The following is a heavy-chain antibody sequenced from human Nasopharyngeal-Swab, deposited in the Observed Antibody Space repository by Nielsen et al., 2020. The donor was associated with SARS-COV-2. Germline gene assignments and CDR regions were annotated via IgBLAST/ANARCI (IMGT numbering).Heavy chain of an antibody. D-gene: IGHD2-15*01. CDR2: ISSSSSTI. J-gene: IGHJ3*02. CDR3: ARDVGHIVVVVATDLGAFDI. V-gene: IGHV3-48*01. CDR1: GFNFSSYS. Sequence: GESLKISCAASGFNFSSYSMNWVRQAPGKGPEWVSYISSSSSTIYYADSVKGRFTISRDNAKNALYLQMNSLRAEDTAVYYCARDVGHIVVVVATDLGAFDIWGQGTMVTVSS.